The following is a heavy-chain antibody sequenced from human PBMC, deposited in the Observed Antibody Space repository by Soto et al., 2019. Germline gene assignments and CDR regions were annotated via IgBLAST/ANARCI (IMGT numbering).Heavy chain of an antibody. V-gene: IGHV3-74*01. D-gene: IGHD2-21*02. CDR3: ARPRPYCGGDCPDS. Sequence: EVQLVESGGGLVQPGGSLRLSCAASGFTFSSYWMHWVRQAPGKGLVWVSRINSDGSSTSYADSVKGRVTISRDNXXNTLYLQMNSLRAEDTAVYYCARPRPYCGGDCPDSWGQGTLVTVYS. J-gene: IGHJ4*02. CDR1: GFTFSSYW. CDR2: INSDGSST.